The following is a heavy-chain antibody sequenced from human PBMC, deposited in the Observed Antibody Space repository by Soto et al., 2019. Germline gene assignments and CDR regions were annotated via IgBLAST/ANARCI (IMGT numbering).Heavy chain of an antibody. V-gene: IGHV4-39*01. J-gene: IGHJ4*02. CDR3: ARGTLYNFWSGYYSGRPYYFAY. CDR2: IYYTGTT. CDR1: SGSIGISNYY. Sequence: SETLSLTCTVSSGSIGISNYYWGWIRQSPGKGLEGIGSIYYTGTTYYNASLKSRVTISVDTSKNQFSLKLSSVTAADTAVYYCARGTLYNFWSGYYSGRPYYFAYWGQGTLVTVSS. D-gene: IGHD3-3*01.